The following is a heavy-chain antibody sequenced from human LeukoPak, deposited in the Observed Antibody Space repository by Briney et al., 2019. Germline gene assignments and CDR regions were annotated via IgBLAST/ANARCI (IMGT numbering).Heavy chain of an antibody. CDR2: INHSGST. Sequence: SETLSLTCAVYGGSFSGYYWSWIRQPPGKGLEWIGEINHSGSTNYNPSLKSRVTISVDTSKNQFSLKLSSVTAADTAVYYCARGPDTAMVTPYYYGTDVWGQGTTVTVSS. CDR1: GGSFSGYY. D-gene: IGHD5-18*01. V-gene: IGHV4-34*01. CDR3: ARGPDTAMVTPYYYGTDV. J-gene: IGHJ6*02.